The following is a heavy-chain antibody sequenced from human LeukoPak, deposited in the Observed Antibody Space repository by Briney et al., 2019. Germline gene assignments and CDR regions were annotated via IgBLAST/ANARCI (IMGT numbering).Heavy chain of an antibody. V-gene: IGHV3-9*01. J-gene: IGHJ4*02. CDR3: ARASWVSDADAVC. Sequence: GGSLRLSCAASGFTFDDYAMHWVRQAPGKGLEWVSGTSWNSGSIGYADSVKGRFTLSRDDSRNIVYLQLHNLRVDDTATYYCARASWVSDADAVCWGQGTQVTVSS. D-gene: IGHD6-19*01. CDR2: TSWNSGSI. CDR1: GFTFDDYA.